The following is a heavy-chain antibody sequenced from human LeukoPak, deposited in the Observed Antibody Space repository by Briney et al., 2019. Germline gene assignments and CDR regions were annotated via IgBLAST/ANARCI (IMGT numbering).Heavy chain of an antibody. J-gene: IGHJ4*02. CDR3: AKEVTPGALLYGPFDY. V-gene: IGHV3-23*01. CDR1: AFIFSSYG. Sequence: GGSLRLSCAASAFIFSSYGVSWVRQAPGKGLEWVSAISASGGGTYYADSVKGRFTISRDNSRNTLYLQMNSLRAEDTAIYYCAKEVTPGALLYGPFDYWGQGTLVTVSS. D-gene: IGHD4-23*01. CDR2: ISASGGGT.